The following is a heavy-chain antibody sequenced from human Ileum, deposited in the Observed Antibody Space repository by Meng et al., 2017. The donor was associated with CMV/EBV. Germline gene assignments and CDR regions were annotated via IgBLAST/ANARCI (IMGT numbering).Heavy chain of an antibody. J-gene: IGHJ4*02. CDR1: GGSISSSSYY. CDR2: IYYSGST. CDR3: AREMATIIGYFDY. D-gene: IGHD5-24*01. V-gene: IGHV4-39*02. Sequence: SGGSISSSSYYWGWIRQPPGKGLDWIGSIYYSGSTYYNPSLKSRVTISVDTSKNQFSLKLSSVTAADTAVYYCAREMATIIGYFDYWGQGTLVTVSS.